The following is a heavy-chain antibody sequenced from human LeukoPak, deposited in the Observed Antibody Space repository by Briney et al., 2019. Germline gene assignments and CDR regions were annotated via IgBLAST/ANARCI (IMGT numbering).Heavy chain of an antibody. J-gene: IGHJ4*02. CDR1: GFTFSSYA. V-gene: IGHV3-23*01. Sequence: GGSLRLSCVASGFTFSSYAMSWVRQAPGEGLEWVSVISGSGGSSYYADSMKGRFTISRDNSKNTVYLQMNSLRAEDTAVHYCAKGRFGELFQFDYWGQGTLVTVSS. CDR3: AKGRFGELFQFDY. D-gene: IGHD3-10*01. CDR2: ISGSGGSS.